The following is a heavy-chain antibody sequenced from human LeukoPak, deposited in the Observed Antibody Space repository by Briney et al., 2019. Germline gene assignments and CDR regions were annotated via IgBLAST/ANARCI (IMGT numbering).Heavy chain of an antibody. J-gene: IGHJ4*02. Sequence: PEGSLRLSCAASGFTFSSYAMSWVRQAPGKGLEWVSAISGSGGSTYYADSVKGRFTISRDNSKNTLYLQMNSLRAEHTAVYYCAKATMVRGVMYFDYWGQGTLVTVSS. D-gene: IGHD3-10*01. V-gene: IGHV3-23*01. CDR3: AKATMVRGVMYFDY. CDR1: GFTFSSYA. CDR2: ISGSGGST.